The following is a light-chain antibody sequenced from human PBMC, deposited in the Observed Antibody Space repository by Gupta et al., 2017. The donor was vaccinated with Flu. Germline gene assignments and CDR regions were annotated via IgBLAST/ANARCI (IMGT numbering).Light chain of an antibody. Sequence: SSDLTQSPSMSVSPGQTATITCSGDKLGDKYASWYQQRPGQSPILVVYKDNKRPSEIPERFSGSNSGNTATLTISGTQAGDEADYYCQAWDSSTAVFGGGTKLTVL. J-gene: IGLJ3*02. V-gene: IGLV3-1*01. CDR2: KDN. CDR3: QAWDSSTAV. CDR1: KLGDKY.